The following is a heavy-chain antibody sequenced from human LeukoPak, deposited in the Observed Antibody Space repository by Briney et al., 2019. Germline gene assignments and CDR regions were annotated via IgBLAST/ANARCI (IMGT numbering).Heavy chain of an antibody. CDR3: ARYSYGSGNDHYAYYFDS. CDR2: IIPILATA. J-gene: IGHJ4*02. D-gene: IGHD3-10*01. Sequence: GASVKVSCKASGGTFSSYGISWVRQAPGQGLEWMGGIIPILATANYAQKFQDRVKITADASTSTSYMDLSSLRSGDTAVYFCARYSYGSGNDHYAYYFDSWGQGTLVTVSS. CDR1: GGTFSSYG. V-gene: IGHV1-69*13.